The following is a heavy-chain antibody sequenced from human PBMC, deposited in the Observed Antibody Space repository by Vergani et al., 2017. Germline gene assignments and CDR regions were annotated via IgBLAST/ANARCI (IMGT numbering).Heavy chain of an antibody. CDR1: GDSISSGVY. Sequence: HLQESGPGLVKPSETLPLTCTVSGDSISSGVYWGWIRQPPGKGLEWIGSFSYGESPSSSPSLQSRATISEDESKNQFSLRLTSVTAADTAIYYCARHXRKGFYGYEVVDYWGQGTLVTVSS. CDR2: FSYGESP. V-gene: IGHV4-39*01. D-gene: IGHD5-18*01. J-gene: IGHJ4*02. CDR3: ARHXRKGFYGYEVVDY.